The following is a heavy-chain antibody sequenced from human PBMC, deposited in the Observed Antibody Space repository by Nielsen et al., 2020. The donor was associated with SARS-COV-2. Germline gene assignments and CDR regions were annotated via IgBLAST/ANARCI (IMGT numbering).Heavy chain of an antibody. J-gene: IGHJ6*02. CDR1: GGSISSSSYY. V-gene: IGHV4-39*01. D-gene: IGHD6-25*01. Sequence: SETLSLTCTVSGGSISSSSYYWGWIRQPPGKGLEWIGSIYYSGSTYYNPSLKSRVTISIDTSKNQFSLKLSSVTAADTAVYYCARHQRYYYYGMDVWGQGTTVTVSS. CDR2: IYYSGST. CDR3: ARHQRYYYYGMDV.